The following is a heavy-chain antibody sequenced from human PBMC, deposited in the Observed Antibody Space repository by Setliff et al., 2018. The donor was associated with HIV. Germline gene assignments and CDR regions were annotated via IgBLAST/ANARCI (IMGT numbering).Heavy chain of an antibody. CDR1: GFTFSSYG. J-gene: IGHJ5*02. CDR3: AALSLRTNAVYGVISTRFDP. Sequence: RLSCAASGFTFSSYGIHWVRQAPGKGLEWVAVVSYDGSNKYYADSVKGRFTISRDNAKNSLYLQMNSLRADDTAVYYCAALSLRTNAVYGVISTRFDPWGQGTLVTVSS. CDR2: VSYDGSNK. D-gene: IGHD2-8*01. V-gene: IGHV3-30*03.